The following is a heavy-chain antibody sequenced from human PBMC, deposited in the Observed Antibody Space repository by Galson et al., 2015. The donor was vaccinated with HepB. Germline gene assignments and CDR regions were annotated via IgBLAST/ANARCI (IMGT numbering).Heavy chain of an antibody. CDR3: ARSPGGGFDY. J-gene: IGHJ4*02. Sequence: SLRLSCAASGFTFSSYWMHWVRRAPGKGLVWVSRINSDGSSTTYADSVKGRFTISRDNAKNMSYLQMNSLRAEDTAVYYCARSPGGGFDYWGQGTLVTVSS. CDR1: GFTFSSYW. D-gene: IGHD3-10*01. V-gene: IGHV3-74*03. CDR2: INSDGSST.